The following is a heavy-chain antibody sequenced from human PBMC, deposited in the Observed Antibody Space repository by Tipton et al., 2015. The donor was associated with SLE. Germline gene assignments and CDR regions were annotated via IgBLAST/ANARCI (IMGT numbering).Heavy chain of an antibody. D-gene: IGHD3-10*01. Sequence: LRLSCTVSGGSISSYYWSWIRQPPGKGLEWMGNIYYSGSTNYNPSLKRRVTISVDTSKNQFSLKLSYMTTADTAVYYCARDGKYYYGSGSSGAFDIWGQGTMVTVSS. CDR1: GGSISSYY. J-gene: IGHJ3*02. CDR2: IYYSGST. V-gene: IGHV4-59*01. CDR3: ARDGKYYYGSGSSGAFDI.